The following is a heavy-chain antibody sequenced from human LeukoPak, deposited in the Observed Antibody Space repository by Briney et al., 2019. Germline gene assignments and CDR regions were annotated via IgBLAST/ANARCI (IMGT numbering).Heavy chain of an antibody. CDR1: GFTSSSYS. V-gene: IGHV3-48*01. J-gene: IGHJ4*02. Sequence: PGGSLRLSCAASGFTSSSYSMSWVRQAPGRGLEWVSYIGGSSSPIYYADSVKGRFTISRDNAKNSLFLQMSSLRVEDTAVYYCARSSGYPYFDYWGQGTLVTVSS. CDR3: ARSSGYPYFDY. CDR2: IGGSSSPI. D-gene: IGHD3-22*01.